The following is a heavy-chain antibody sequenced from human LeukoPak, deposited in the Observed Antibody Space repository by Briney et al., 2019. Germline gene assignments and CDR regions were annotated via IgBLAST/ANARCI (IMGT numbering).Heavy chain of an antibody. D-gene: IGHD6-19*01. J-gene: IGHJ4*02. CDR2: IYYSGST. CDR1: GGSISSTNYY. CDR3: ARHLYGSGLHRIDY. V-gene: IGHV4-39*01. Sequence: PSETLSLTCSVSGGSISSTNYYWGWIRQPPGKGLEWIGSIYYSGSTYYNPSLKSRVTISVDTSKNQFSLKLSSVTAADTAVYHCARHLYGSGLHRIDYWGQGTLSPSPQ.